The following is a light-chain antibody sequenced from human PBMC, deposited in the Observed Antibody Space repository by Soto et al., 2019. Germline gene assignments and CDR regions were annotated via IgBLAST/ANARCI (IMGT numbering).Light chain of an antibody. J-gene: IGLJ2*01. CDR3: CSYAGGSTVL. V-gene: IGLV2-23*01. Sequence: QSVLTQPASVSGSPGQSITISCTGTSSDVGSYNLVSWYQQHPGKAPKLLIYEGSKWPSGVSTPFSGSTSGNTASLTISGRQTEDEADYYCCSYAGGSTVLLGGGTKLTVL. CDR1: SSDVGSYNL. CDR2: EGS.